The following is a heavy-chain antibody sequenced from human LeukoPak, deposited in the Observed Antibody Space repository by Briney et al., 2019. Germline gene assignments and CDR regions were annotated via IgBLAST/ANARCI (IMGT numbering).Heavy chain of an antibody. CDR3: AREPPAYYGSAPNYYYYGMDV. Sequence: SVKVSCRASGGTFSSYAISWVRQAPGQGLEWMGGIIPIFGTANYAQKFQGRVTITADESTSTAYMELSSLRSEDTAVYYCAREPPAYYGSAPNYYYYGMDVWGQGTTVTVSS. J-gene: IGHJ6*02. CDR1: GGTFSSYA. D-gene: IGHD3-10*01. CDR2: IIPIFGTA. V-gene: IGHV1-69*01.